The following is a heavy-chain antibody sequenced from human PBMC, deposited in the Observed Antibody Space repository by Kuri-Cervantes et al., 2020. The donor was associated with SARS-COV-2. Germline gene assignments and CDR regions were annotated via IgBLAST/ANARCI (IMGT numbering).Heavy chain of an antibody. V-gene: IGHV3-48*01. J-gene: IGHJ4*02. D-gene: IGHD3-9*01. Sequence: GESLKISCAASGFTFNTYSMDWVRQAPGKGLEWLAYISKGSDNIYYADSVKGRFTISRDNSKNTLYLQMNSLRAEDTAVYYCARDGYFDWLFQGDYFDYWGQGTLVTVSS. CDR2: ISKGSDNI. CDR1: GFTFNTYS. CDR3: ARDGYFDWLFQGDYFDY.